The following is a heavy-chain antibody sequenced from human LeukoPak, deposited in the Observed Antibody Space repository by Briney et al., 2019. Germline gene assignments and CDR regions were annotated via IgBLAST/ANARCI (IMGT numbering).Heavy chain of an antibody. CDR3: ARSLFSDYVGYEVVPAAIYYYGMDV. J-gene: IGHJ6*02. D-gene: IGHD2-2*01. CDR2: IIPIFGTA. CDR1: GGTFSSYA. V-gene: IGHV1-69*13. Sequence: SVKVSCKASGGTFSSYAISWVRQAPGQGLEWMGGIIPIFGTAKYAQKFQGRVTITADESTSTAYMELSSLRSEDTAVYYCARSLFSDYVGYEVVPAAIYYYGMDVWGQGTTVTVSS.